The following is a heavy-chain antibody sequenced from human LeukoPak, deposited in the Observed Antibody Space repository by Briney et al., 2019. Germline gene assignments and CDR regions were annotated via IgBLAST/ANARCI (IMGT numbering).Heavy chain of an antibody. CDR2: INSDGSST. V-gene: IGHV3-74*01. CDR1: GLTFSSYW. D-gene: IGHD4-17*01. CDR3: ARSYYGDAQGTFDY. Sequence: GGSLRLSCAASGLTFSSYWMHWVRQAPGKGLVWVSRINSDGSSTSYADSVKGRFTISRDNAKNTLYLQMNSLRAEDTAVYYCARSYYGDAQGTFDYWGQGTLVTVSS. J-gene: IGHJ4*02.